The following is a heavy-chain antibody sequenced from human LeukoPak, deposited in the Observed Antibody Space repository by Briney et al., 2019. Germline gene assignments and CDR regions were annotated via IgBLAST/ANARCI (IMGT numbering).Heavy chain of an antibody. CDR2: IYTGGDT. V-gene: IGHV4-61*09. D-gene: IGHD2-21*01. Sequence: SQTLSLTCSASGDSISSGPYYWSWIRQPAGKALELIGYIYTGGDTKYSPSLRSRVNISIEKSKNEFSLRLTSVTAADTAVYFCARDADCNGGICFGTSWFDPWGQGTQVTVSP. J-gene: IGHJ5*02. CDR1: GDSISSGPYY. CDR3: ARDADCNGGICFGTSWFDP.